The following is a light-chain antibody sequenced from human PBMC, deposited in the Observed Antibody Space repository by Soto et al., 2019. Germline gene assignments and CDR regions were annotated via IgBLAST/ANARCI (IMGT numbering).Light chain of an antibody. CDR3: QQSYSTPQT. CDR1: QSISSY. J-gene: IGKJ1*01. V-gene: IGKV1-39*01. CDR2: AAS. Sequence: DIQMTQSPSSVSASVGDRITITCRTSQSISSYLNWYQQKPGKAPKLLIYAASSLQSGVPSRFSGSGSETDFTLTISSLQPEDFATYYCQQSYSTPQTFGQGTKVDIK.